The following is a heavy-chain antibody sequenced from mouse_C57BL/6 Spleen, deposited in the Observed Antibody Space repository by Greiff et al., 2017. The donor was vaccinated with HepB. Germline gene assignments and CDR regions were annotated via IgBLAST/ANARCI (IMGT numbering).Heavy chain of an antibody. CDR2: IYPYNGVS. CDR3: AYSSGTWRGFAY. D-gene: IGHD3-2*02. J-gene: IGHJ3*01. Sequence: DVQLQESGPELVKPGASVKISCKASGYSFTGYYMHWVKQSHGNILDWIGYIYPYNGVSSYNQKFKGKATLTVDKSSSTAYMELRSLTSEDSAVYYWAYSSGTWRGFAYWGQGTLVTVSA. V-gene: IGHV1-31*01. CDR1: GYSFTGYY.